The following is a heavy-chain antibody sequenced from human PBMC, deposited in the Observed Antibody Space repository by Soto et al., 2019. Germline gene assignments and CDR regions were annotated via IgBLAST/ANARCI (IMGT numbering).Heavy chain of an antibody. V-gene: IGHV3-23*01. CDR1: GFTFSSYA. J-gene: IGHJ5*01. CDR3: ARDRPGCGNVQSRGEHWFDS. D-gene: IGHD1-1*01. Sequence: EVQLLESGGGLVQPGGSLRLSCVASGFTFSSYAMTWVRQAPGKGLEWVSTIRGSGSSTYYADSVKARFTISRDNSKNTDHLQMNSLGVEETAIFYCARDRPGCGNVQSRGEHWFDSWGQGTLVTVSS. CDR2: IRGSGSST.